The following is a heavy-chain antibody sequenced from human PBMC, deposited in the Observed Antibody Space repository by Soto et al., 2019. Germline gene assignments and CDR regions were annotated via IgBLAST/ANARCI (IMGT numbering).Heavy chain of an antibody. J-gene: IGHJ4*02. CDR2: IWNDGSNE. CDR3: ARDQTDSGGYSEY. Sequence: WGSLILSCKSSVFSFSIYGMHWIGQAPGKGLDWLAIIWNDGSNEYYADSVKGRFTISRDNSKNTLYLQLNNLRAEDTAVYFCARDQTDSGGYSEYWGQGTLVTVSS. V-gene: IGHV3-33*01. CDR1: VFSFSIYG. D-gene: IGHD3-22*01.